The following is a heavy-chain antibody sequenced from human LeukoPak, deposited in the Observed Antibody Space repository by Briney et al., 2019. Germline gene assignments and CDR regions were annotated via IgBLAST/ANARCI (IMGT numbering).Heavy chain of an antibody. D-gene: IGHD3-22*01. CDR2: INHSGST. CDR3: ARRPRFSMIVGDY. V-gene: IGHV4-34*01. Sequence: KPSETLSLTCAVYGGSFSGYYWSWIRQPPGEGLEWIGEINHSGSTNYNPSLKSRVTISVDTSKNQFSLKLSSVTAADTAVYYCARRPRFSMIVGDYWGQGALVTVSS. CDR1: GGSFSGYY. J-gene: IGHJ4*02.